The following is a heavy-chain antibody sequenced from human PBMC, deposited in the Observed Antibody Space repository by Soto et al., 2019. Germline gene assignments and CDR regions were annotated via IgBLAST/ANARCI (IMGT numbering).Heavy chain of an antibody. CDR2: ISDSGAST. V-gene: IGHV3-23*01. D-gene: IGHD1-26*01. J-gene: IGHJ5*01. Sequence: GGSLRLSCAASGFTFSDYAMTWVRQAPGKGLEWISTISDSGASTYYADSVKGRFIISRDNSKSTLYLQMSSLGAEDTALYYCAKVPFVGWEVRETDSWGKGTLVAV. CDR1: GFTFSDYA. CDR3: AKVPFVGWEVRETDS.